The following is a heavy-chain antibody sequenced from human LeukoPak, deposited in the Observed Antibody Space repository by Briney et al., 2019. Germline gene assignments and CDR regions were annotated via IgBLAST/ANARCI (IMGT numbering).Heavy chain of an antibody. Sequence: SETLSLTCTVSGGSINGGNYYWTWIRQPAGKGLEWIGRISPSGSTNYNPSLTSRVTISVDTSKNQFSLKLSFVTAADTAVYYCARVSYQEGVDYWGQGTLVTVSS. V-gene: IGHV4-61*02. D-gene: IGHD2-2*01. CDR3: ARVSYQEGVDY. CDR1: GGSINGGNYY. J-gene: IGHJ4*02. CDR2: ISPSGST.